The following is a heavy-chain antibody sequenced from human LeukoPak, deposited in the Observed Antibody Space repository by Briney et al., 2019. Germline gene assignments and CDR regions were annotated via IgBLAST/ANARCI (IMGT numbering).Heavy chain of an antibody. J-gene: IGHJ6*03. Sequence: ASVKVSCKASGGTFSSYAISWVRQAPGQGLEWMGGIIPIFGTANYAQKFQGRVTITTDESTSTAYMELSSLRSEDTAVYYCAKDEYLVVPDYYYMDVWGKGTTVTVSS. D-gene: IGHD2-2*01. CDR3: AKDEYLVVPDYYYMDV. CDR2: IIPIFGTA. CDR1: GGTFSSYA. V-gene: IGHV1-69*05.